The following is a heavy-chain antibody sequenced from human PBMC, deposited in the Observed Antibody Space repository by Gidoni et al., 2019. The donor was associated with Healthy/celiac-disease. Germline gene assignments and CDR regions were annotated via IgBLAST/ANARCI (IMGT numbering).Heavy chain of an antibody. V-gene: IGHV3-30*18. CDR1: GFTFSRYV. D-gene: IGHD6-19*01. Sequence: QVQLVESGGGVVQPGRSLRLSCPASGFTFSRYVMRGVRQAQGKGLEWLACISYDGRNKYYADSVKGRVTISRDNSKNTLYLQINSLRAEDTAVYYCAKESHRRGWYWGQGTLVTVSS. CDR3: AKESHRRGWY. CDR2: ISYDGRNK. J-gene: IGHJ4*02.